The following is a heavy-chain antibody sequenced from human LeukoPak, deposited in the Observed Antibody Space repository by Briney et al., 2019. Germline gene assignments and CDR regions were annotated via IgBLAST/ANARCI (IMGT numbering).Heavy chain of an antibody. D-gene: IGHD6-19*01. Sequence: SETLSLTCTVSGGSISSYYWSWIRQLAGKGLEWIGRIYTSGSTNYNPSLKSRVTMSVDTSKNQFSLKLSSVTAADTAVYYCSGYSSGLANYDAFDIWGQGTMVTVSS. CDR1: GGSISSYY. J-gene: IGHJ3*02. V-gene: IGHV4-4*07. CDR3: SGYSSGLANYDAFDI. CDR2: IYTSGST.